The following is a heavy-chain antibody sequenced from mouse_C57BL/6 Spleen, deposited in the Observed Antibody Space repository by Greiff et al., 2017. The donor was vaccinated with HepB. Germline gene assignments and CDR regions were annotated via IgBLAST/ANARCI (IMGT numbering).Heavy chain of an antibody. J-gene: IGHJ2*01. D-gene: IGHD1-1*01. CDR3: TRITTVVYFDY. CDR1: GFNIKDDY. CDR2: IDPENGDT. Sequence: VQLQQSGAELVRPGASVKLSCTASGFNIKDDYMHWVKQRPEQGLEWIGWIDPENGDTEYASKFQGKATITADTSSNTASLQLSSLTSEDTAVYYCTRITTVVYFDYWGQGTTLTVSS. V-gene: IGHV14-4*01.